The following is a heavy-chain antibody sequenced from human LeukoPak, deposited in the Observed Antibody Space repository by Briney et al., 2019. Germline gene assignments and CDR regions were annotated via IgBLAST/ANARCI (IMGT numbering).Heavy chain of an antibody. CDR2: INPSGGST. CDR1: GYTFTSYY. D-gene: IGHD6-19*01. Sequence: ASVKVSCKASGYTFTSYYMHWVRQAPGQGLEWMGIINPSGGSTSCAQKFQGRVTMTRDTSTSTVYMELSSLRSEDTAVYYCARASSGWYFDYWGQGTLVTVSS. V-gene: IGHV1-46*01. J-gene: IGHJ4*02. CDR3: ARASSGWYFDY.